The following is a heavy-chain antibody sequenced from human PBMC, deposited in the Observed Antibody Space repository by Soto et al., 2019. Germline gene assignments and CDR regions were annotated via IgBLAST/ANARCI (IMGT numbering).Heavy chain of an antibody. D-gene: IGHD1-1*01. V-gene: IGHV3-72*01. CDR3: ARVHSSIYSRDYLHY. CDR2: IRDRCNDYTM. Sequence: PGGSLRLSCAASGFIFRDHYMDWVRQAPGKGLEWVGRIRDRCNDYTMEYAASVKNRFTISRDDSQNSLYLQMNSLKTEDTAVYFCARVHSSIYSRDYLHYWGQGTLVTVSS. CDR1: GFIFRDHY. J-gene: IGHJ4*02.